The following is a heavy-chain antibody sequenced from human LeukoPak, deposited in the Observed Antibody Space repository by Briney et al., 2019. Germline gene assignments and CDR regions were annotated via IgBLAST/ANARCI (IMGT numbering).Heavy chain of an antibody. CDR3: ARCPAAARSWYWV. J-gene: IGHJ4*02. Sequence: SETLSLTCAVYGGSFSGHYWSWIRQPPGKGLGWIGEINHSGSTNYNPSLKSRVTISVDTSKNQFSLKLSSVTAADTAVYYCARCPAAARSWYWVWGQGTLVTVSS. CDR2: INHSGST. V-gene: IGHV4-34*01. D-gene: IGHD6-13*01. CDR1: GGSFSGHY.